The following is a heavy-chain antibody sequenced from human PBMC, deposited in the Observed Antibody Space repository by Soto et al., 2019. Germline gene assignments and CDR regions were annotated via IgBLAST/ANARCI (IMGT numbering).Heavy chain of an antibody. CDR1: GGTFSKYK. V-gene: IGHV1-69*12. D-gene: IGHD2-15*01. J-gene: IGHJ6*02. Sequence: QVQLVQSGAEVKKPGSSVRVSCKASGGTFSKYKITWVRQAPGQGLEWMGGIIPVFGTANYAQKFQGRVTITADESTSPAYMEVSSLRSDDTAVYYCARDCSGGGCFSDPHFYYGMDVWGQGTTVTVSS. CDR2: IIPVFGTA. CDR3: ARDCSGGGCFSDPHFYYGMDV.